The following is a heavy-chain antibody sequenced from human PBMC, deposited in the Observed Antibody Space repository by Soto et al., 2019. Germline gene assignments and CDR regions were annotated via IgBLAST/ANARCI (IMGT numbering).Heavy chain of an antibody. CDR1: GDSISSGGYF. CDR2: GSA. CDR3: ASRSVLGGGAFDI. Sequence: QVQLQESGPGLVKPSQTLSLTCTVSGDSISSGGYFWTWIRQHPGKGLEWIGGSAYYNPSLKSRVTISVDTSKNQFSLKLSSVTAADTAVYYCASRSVLGGGAFDIWGQGTMVTVSS. J-gene: IGHJ3*02. V-gene: IGHV4-31*03. D-gene: IGHD3-10*01.